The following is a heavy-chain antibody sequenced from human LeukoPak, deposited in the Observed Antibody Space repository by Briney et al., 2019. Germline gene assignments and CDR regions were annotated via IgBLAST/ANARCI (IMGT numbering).Heavy chain of an antibody. V-gene: IGHV4-30-2*01. CDR3: ARNLCSGGSCQDYYFDY. D-gene: IGHD2-15*01. Sequence: SETLSLTCAVSGGSISSGGYSWSWIRQPPGKGLEWIGYIYHGGSTYYNPSLKSRVTISVDRSKNQFSLKLSSVTAADTAVYYCARNLCSGGSCQDYYFDYWGQGTLVTVSS. CDR2: IYHGGST. J-gene: IGHJ4*02. CDR1: GGSISSGGYS.